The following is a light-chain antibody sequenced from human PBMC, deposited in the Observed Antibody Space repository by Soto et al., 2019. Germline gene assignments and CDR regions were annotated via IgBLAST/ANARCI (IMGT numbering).Light chain of an antibody. V-gene: IGKV3-11*01. CDR1: QSVSSY. CDR3: QQRSNWPPRT. Sequence: EIVLTQSPATLSLSPGERATLSCRASQSVSSYLAWYQQKPGQAPRLLIYDASNRATGIPARFSGSGSGTDFTLTISSLEPEDFAVYYCQQRSNWPPRTFGGATKVEIK. J-gene: IGKJ4*01. CDR2: DAS.